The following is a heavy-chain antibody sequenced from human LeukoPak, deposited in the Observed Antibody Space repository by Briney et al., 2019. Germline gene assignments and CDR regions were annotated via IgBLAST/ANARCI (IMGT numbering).Heavy chain of an antibody. D-gene: IGHD2-21*02. CDR3: ARTLTLPNWFDP. Sequence: ASVKVSCKASGYTFTSYGINWVRQAPGQGLEWMGWINTYNGNTNYAQKLQGRVTMTTDTSTSTAYMELSSLRSEDTAVYYCARTLTLPNWFDPWGQGTLVTVSS. J-gene: IGHJ5*02. CDR2: INTYNGNT. CDR1: GYTFTSYG. V-gene: IGHV1-18*01.